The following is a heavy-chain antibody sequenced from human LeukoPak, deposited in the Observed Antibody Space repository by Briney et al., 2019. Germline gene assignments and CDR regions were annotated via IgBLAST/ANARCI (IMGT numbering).Heavy chain of an antibody. J-gene: IGHJ4*02. CDR3: ARARRLTGTRTSRWYYFDY. V-gene: IGHV1-8*03. CDR2: MNPNSGNT. Sequence: ASVKVSCKASGYTFTSYDINWVRQAPGQGLEWMGWMNPNSGNTGYAQKFQGRVTITRNTSISTAYMELSSLRSEDTAVYYCARARRLTGTRTSRWYYFDYWGQGTLVTVSS. D-gene: IGHD1-7*01. CDR1: GYTFTSYD.